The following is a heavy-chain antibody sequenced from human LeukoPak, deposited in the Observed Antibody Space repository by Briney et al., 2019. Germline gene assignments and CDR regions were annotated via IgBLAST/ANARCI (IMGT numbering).Heavy chain of an antibody. CDR1: GFTLSSYW. Sequence: PGGSLRLSCAASGFTLSSYWMHWVRQVPGRGLVWVSHMNTDGSTTSYTDSVKGRFTISRDNAKNTLYLQMNSLRAEDTAVYYCGSAAAPTGHFQHWGQGTLVTVSS. CDR2: MNTDGSTT. D-gene: IGHD6-13*01. CDR3: GSAAAPTGHFQH. J-gene: IGHJ1*01. V-gene: IGHV3-74*01.